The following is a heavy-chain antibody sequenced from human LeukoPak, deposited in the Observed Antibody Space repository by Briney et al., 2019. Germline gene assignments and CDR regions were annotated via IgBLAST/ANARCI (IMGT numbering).Heavy chain of an antibody. V-gene: IGHV5-51*01. CDR3: ARQPRLYSSSNNWFDP. D-gene: IGHD6-13*01. J-gene: IGHJ5*02. CDR2: IYPGDSDT. CDR1: GSSFTSYW. Sequence: KLGESLKISCQGSGSSFTSYWIGWVRQLPVKGLEWMGIIYPGDSDTRYSPSFQGQVTISADKSISTAYLQWSSLKASDTAMYYCARQPRLYSSSNNWFDPWGQGTLVTVSS.